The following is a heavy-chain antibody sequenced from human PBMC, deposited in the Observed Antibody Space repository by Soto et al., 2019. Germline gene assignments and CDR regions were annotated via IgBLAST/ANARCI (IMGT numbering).Heavy chain of an antibody. J-gene: IGHJ4*02. Sequence: EVQLLESGGGLVQPGGSLRLSCAASGFTFSSYAMSWVRQAPGKGLEWVSDISGSGGSTYYADSVKGRFTISRDNSKNTLYLQMNGLRAEDTAVYYCAKDPGGYCSGGSCYSDYWGQGTLVTVSS. CDR1: GFTFSSYA. V-gene: IGHV3-23*01. D-gene: IGHD2-15*01. CDR3: AKDPGGYCSGGSCYSDY. CDR2: ISGSGGST.